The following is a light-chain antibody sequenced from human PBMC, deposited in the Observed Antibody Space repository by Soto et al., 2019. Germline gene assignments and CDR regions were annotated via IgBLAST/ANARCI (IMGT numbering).Light chain of an antibody. J-gene: IGKJ5*01. Sequence: EIVLTQSPATLSLSPAERATLSCRASQSVSSYLAWYQQKPGQAPRLLIYDASNRATGIPARFSGSGSGTDFTLTISSLEPEDFAVYYCTQRSNWRGITFGPGTRLEIK. V-gene: IGKV3-11*01. CDR2: DAS. CDR3: TQRSNWRGIT. CDR1: QSVSSY.